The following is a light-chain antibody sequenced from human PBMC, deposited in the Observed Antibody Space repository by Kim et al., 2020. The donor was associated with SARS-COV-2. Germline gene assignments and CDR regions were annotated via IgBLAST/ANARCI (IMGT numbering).Light chain of an antibody. V-gene: IGLV1-40*01. Sequence: TVTVSCIGSSSNIGAGYAVHWYQHLPTTAPKLLIYSNGNRPSGVPDRFSGSKSGTSASLAITGLQAEDEADYYCQSYDSSLSGYVFGSGTKVTVL. CDR3: QSYDSSLSGYV. CDR2: SNG. J-gene: IGLJ1*01. CDR1: SSNIGAGYA.